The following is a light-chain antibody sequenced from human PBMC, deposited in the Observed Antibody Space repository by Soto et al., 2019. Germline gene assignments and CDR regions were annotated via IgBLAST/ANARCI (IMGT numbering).Light chain of an antibody. V-gene: IGKV1-5*03. CDR2: KAS. Sequence: DIQMTQSPSTLSASVGDRVTITCRASQSVSSWLAWFQQKPGKAPKLLIYKASSLESGVPSRFSGSGSGTEFTLTISSLQPDDFATYCCQQYNTYSRTFGHGTKVEIK. CDR3: QQYNTYSRT. J-gene: IGKJ1*01. CDR1: QSVSSW.